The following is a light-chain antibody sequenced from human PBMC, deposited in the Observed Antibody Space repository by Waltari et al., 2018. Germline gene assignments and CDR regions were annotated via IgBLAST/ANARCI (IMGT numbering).Light chain of an antibody. CDR2: AAS. J-gene: IGKJ1*01. Sequence: AILMTQSPSSLSASVGDRVTITCRASQAIRNDLNWYQQKPGKAPRVLIYAASTLESGVPSRFSGSGYGTDFSLTISSLQPEDFATYYCRQDYLYPWTFGQGTTVEIK. CDR3: RQDYLYPWT. V-gene: IGKV1-6*01. CDR1: QAIRND.